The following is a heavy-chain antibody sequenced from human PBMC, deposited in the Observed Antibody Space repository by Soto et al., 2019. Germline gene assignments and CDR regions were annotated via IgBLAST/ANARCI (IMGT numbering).Heavy chain of an antibody. V-gene: IGHV4-31*03. J-gene: IGHJ6*02. CDR1: GGSISSGGYY. D-gene: IGHD4-17*01. CDR2: IYYSGST. Sequence: QVQLQESGPGLVKPSQTLSLTCTVSGGSISSGGYYWSWIRQHPGKGLEWIGYIYYSGSTYYNPSHKSRVTISVDTSKNQFSLKLSSVTAADTAVYYCARDLRYGDYESYGMDVWGQGTTVTVSS. CDR3: ARDLRYGDYESYGMDV.